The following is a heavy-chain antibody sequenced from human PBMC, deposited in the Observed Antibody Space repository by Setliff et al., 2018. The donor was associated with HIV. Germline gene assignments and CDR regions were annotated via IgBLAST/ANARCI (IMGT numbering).Heavy chain of an antibody. CDR1: GFTFSTYR. V-gene: IGHV3-53*01. Sequence: GESLKISCAASGFTFSTYRMNWVRQAPGKGLEWVSVIYSVGITYYTDSVKGRFTISRDNSKNTLYLQMNSLRAEDTAVYYCARVFGPFDYWGQGTLVTVSS. J-gene: IGHJ4*02. CDR3: ARVFGPFDY. CDR2: IYSVGIT. D-gene: IGHD3-10*02.